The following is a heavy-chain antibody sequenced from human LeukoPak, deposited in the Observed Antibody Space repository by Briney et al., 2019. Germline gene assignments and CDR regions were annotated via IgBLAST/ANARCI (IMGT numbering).Heavy chain of an antibody. CDR2: ITSGSGTV. D-gene: IGHD3-3*01. J-gene: IGHJ3*02. CDR3: ARDKTTYYDFWSGGDAFDI. Sequence: GGSLRLSCAASGFTFSSYSMNWVRQAPGKGLEWLSCITSGSGTVYYADSVKGRFAISRDNANNSLYLQMNSLRAEDTAVYYCARDKTTYYDFWSGGDAFDIWGQGTMVTVSS. V-gene: IGHV3-48*01. CDR1: GFTFSSYS.